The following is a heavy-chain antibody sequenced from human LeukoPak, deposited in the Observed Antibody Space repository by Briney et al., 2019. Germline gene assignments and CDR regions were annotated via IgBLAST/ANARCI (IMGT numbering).Heavy chain of an antibody. J-gene: IGHJ3*02. D-gene: IGHD6-13*01. V-gene: IGHV1-69*13. CDR1: GGTFSSYA. CDR2: IIPIFGTA. CDR3: AGPRAAAGYRHDAFDI. Sequence: SVKVSCKASGGTFSSYAISWVRQAPGQGLEWMGGIIPIFGTANYAQKFQGRVMITADESTSTAYMELSSLRSEDTAVYYCAGPRAAAGYRHDAFDIWGQGTMVTVSS.